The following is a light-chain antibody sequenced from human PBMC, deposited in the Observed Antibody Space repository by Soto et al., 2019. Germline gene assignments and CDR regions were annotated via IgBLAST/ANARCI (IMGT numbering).Light chain of an antibody. Sequence: EIVLTLSPATLSLSPGERATLSCRASQSIYSYLAWYQHKPGQAPRLLIHDASHRATGIPARFSGSGSGTDFTLTISSLEPEDFAVYYCQQRSNWPTFGQGTKVEIK. CDR1: QSIYSY. V-gene: IGKV3-11*01. CDR3: QQRSNWPT. CDR2: DAS. J-gene: IGKJ1*01.